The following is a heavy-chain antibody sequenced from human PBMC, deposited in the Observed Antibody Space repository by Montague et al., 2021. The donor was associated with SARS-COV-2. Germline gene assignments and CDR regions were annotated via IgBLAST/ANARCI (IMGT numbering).Heavy chain of an antibody. CDR2: IYSGGSIT. D-gene: IGHD6-13*01. V-gene: IGHV3-23*03. CDR3: AKAGLYSSTYDS. J-gene: IGHJ4*02. CDR1: GFTFSGYA. Sequence: SLRLSCAASGFTFSGYAMTWVRQAPGKGLEWVSVIYSGGSITYYADSVKGRLTISRDNSKNTLYLQMNSLRAEDTAVYYCAKAGLYSSTYDSWGQGTLVTVSS.